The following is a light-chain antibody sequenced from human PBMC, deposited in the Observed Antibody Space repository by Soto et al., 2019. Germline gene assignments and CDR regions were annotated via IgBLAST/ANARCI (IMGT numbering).Light chain of an antibody. V-gene: IGKV3-20*01. CDR1: QSVSSSY. Sequence: EIVLTQSPGTLSLSPGERATLSCRASQSVSSSYLAWYQQTPGQAPRLLIYGASSRATGIPDRFSGSGSGKDFTLTISRLEPEDVAFYYCQQYGSPPNTFGQGTKLEIK. CDR2: GAS. J-gene: IGKJ2*01. CDR3: QQYGSPPNT.